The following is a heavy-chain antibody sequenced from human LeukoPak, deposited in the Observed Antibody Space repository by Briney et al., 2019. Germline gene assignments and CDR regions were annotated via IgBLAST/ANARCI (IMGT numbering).Heavy chain of an antibody. Sequence: SETLSLTCTVSGGSISSYYWSWIRQPPGKGLEWIGYIDYSGSTNYNPSLKSRVTISVDTSKNQFSLKLSSVTAADTAVYYCARAGIAVAGTNWFDPWGQGTLVTVSS. CDR3: ARAGIAVAGTNWFDP. J-gene: IGHJ5*02. D-gene: IGHD6-19*01. V-gene: IGHV4-59*01. CDR1: GGSISSYY. CDR2: IDYSGST.